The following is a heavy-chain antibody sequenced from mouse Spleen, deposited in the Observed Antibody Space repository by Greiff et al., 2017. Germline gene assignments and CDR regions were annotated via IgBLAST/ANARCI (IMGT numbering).Heavy chain of an antibody. Sequence: QVQLQQPGAELVKPGASVKLSCKASGYTFTSYWMQWVKQRPGQGLEWIGEILPGSGSTNYNEKFKGKATFTADTSSNTAYMQLSSLTTEDSAIYYWARGVLLRLRKWYFDVWGAGTTVTVSS. V-gene: IGHV1-9*01. CDR3: ARGVLLRLRKWYFDV. CDR2: ILPGSGST. J-gene: IGHJ1*01. D-gene: IGHD1-2*01. CDR1: GYTFTSYW.